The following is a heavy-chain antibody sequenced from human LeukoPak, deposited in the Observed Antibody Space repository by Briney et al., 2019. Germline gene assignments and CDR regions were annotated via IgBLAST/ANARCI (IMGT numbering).Heavy chain of an antibody. D-gene: IGHD2-8*01. V-gene: IGHV1-69*01. CDR1: GGTFSSYA. CDR3: ARNGQPHGGEFDY. J-gene: IGHJ4*02. CDR2: IIPIFGTA. Sequence: SVKVSCKASGGTFSSYAISWVRQAPGQGLEWVGGIIPIFGTANYAQKFQGRVTITADESTSTAYMELSSLRSEDTAVYYCARNGQPHGGEFDYWGQGTLVTVSS.